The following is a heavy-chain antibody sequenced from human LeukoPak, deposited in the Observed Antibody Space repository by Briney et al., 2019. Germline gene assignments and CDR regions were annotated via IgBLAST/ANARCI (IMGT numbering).Heavy chain of an antibody. J-gene: IGHJ3*02. V-gene: IGHV4-39*07. Sequence: NPSETLSLTCTVSGGSITNKNYYWGWIRQPPGQGLEWIGSIYYSGSTYYNPSLKSRVTISVDTSKNQFSLKLSSVTAADTAVYYCARGISLDTAMGLWSAGAFDIWGQGTMVTVSS. CDR3: ARGISLDTAMGLWSAGAFDI. D-gene: IGHD5-18*01. CDR2: IYYSGST. CDR1: GGSITNKNYY.